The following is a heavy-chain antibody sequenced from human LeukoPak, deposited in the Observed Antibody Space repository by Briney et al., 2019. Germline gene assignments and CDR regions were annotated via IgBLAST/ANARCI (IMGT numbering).Heavy chain of an antibody. CDR1: GGSFSGYY. CDR3: ARRGLRYFDWLLRARGFDP. CDR2: INHSGST. Sequence: SETLSLTCAVYGGSFSGYYWSWIRQPPGKGLEWIGEINHSGSTNYNPSLKSRVTISVDTSKNQFSLKLSSVTAADTAVYYCARRGLRYFDWLLRARGFDPWGQGTLVTVSS. J-gene: IGHJ5*02. D-gene: IGHD3-9*01. V-gene: IGHV4-34*01.